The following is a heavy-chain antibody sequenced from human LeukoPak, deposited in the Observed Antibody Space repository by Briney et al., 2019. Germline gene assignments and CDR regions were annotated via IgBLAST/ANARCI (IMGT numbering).Heavy chain of an antibody. CDR3: AIGYSLSDY. V-gene: IGHV3-30*02. CDR2: IQDDGTNH. CDR1: GFTFSSHY. D-gene: IGHD5-18*01. J-gene: IGHJ4*02. Sequence: GGSLRLSCAASGFTFSSHYMHWVRQAPGKGLEWVAFIQDDGTNHWSADSVKGRFTVSRDNSMDTLYLHMNSLRAEDTAVYYCAIGYSLSDYWGQGTLVTVSS.